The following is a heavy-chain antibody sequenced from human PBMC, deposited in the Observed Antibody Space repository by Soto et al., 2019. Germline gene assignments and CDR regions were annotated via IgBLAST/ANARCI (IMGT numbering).Heavy chain of an antibody. D-gene: IGHD3-10*01. V-gene: IGHV4-30-2*01. CDR3: ALRVTMAFDL. CDR1: GGSISSGGYS. J-gene: IGHJ2*01. Sequence: QLQLQESGSGLVKPSQTLSLTCAVSGGSISSGGYSWSWIRQPPGKGLEWIGYIYHSGTAYYNPSLKSRVTISLDRSKNRLSLNLSSVTAADTAIYYSALRVTMAFDLCGRGTLVTVSS. CDR2: IYHSGTA.